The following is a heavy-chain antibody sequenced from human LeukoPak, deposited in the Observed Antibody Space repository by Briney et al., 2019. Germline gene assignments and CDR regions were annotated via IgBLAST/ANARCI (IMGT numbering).Heavy chain of an antibody. J-gene: IGHJ4*02. D-gene: IGHD4-17*01. CDR2: IWYDGSKK. CDR1: GFTFSSYE. Sequence: PGGSLRLSCAASGFTFSSYEMNWVRQAPGKGLEWVAVIWYDGSKKDYADSVKGRFTISRDNSKNTLYLQMNSLRAEDTAVYYCAREMNYGDYFDYWGQGTLVTVSS. V-gene: IGHV3-33*08. CDR3: AREMNYGDYFDY.